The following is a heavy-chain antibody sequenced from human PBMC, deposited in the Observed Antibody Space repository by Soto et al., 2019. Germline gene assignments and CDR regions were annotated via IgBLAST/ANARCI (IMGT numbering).Heavy chain of an antibody. V-gene: IGHV3-48*02. CDR3: ARSRNYYGSGSYYKDY. CDR2: ISSSSSTI. D-gene: IGHD3-10*01. J-gene: IGHJ4*02. CDR1: GFTFSSYS. Sequence: PGGSLRLSCAASGFTFSSYSMNWVRQAPGKGLEWVSYISSSSSTIYYADSVKGRFTISRDNAKNSLYLQMNSLRDEDTAVYYCARSRNYYGSGSYYKDYWGQGTLVTVSS.